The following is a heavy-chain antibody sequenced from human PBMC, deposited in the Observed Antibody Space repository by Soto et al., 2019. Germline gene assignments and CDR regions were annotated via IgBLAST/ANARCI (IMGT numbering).Heavy chain of an antibody. CDR2: IYYSGST. CDR3: ARVGRSSYYYYGMDV. Sequence: PSETLSLTCTVSGGSVSSGSYYWSWIRQPPGKGLEWIGYIYYSGSTNYNPSLKSRVTISVDTSKNQFSLKLSSVTAADTAVYYCARVGRSSYYYYGMDVWGQGTTVTVSS. J-gene: IGHJ6*02. V-gene: IGHV4-61*01. CDR1: GGSVSSGSYY. D-gene: IGHD3-10*01.